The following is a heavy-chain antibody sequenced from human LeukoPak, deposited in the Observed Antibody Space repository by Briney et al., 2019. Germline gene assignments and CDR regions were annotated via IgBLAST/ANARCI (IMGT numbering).Heavy chain of an antibody. Sequence: GGSLRLSCAASGFTFSNYAMTWVRQVPGKGLDWVSTIFHNGGDTYYAESVKGRFSISRDNSKNTLSLQMNSLRAEDTARYYCAKGGGRPLGDAFDTWGQGTTVTVSS. V-gene: IGHV3-23*01. J-gene: IGHJ3*02. CDR1: GFTFSNYA. CDR2: IFHNGGDT. D-gene: IGHD1-26*01. CDR3: AKGGGRPLGDAFDT.